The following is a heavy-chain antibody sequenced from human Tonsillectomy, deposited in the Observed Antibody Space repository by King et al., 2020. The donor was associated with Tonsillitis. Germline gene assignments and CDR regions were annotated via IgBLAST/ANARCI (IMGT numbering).Heavy chain of an antibody. V-gene: IGHV3-30-3*01. CDR1: GFTFSSYA. J-gene: IGHJ4*02. CDR3: ARDGFRYDFWSGYPN. D-gene: IGHD3-3*01. Sequence: VQLVESGGGVVQPGRSLRLSCAASGFTFSSYAMHWVRQAPGKGLEWVAVISYDGSNKYYADSVKGRFTISRDNSKNTLYLQMNSLRAEDTAVYYCARDGFRYDFWSGYPNWGQGTLVTVSS. CDR2: ISYDGSNK.